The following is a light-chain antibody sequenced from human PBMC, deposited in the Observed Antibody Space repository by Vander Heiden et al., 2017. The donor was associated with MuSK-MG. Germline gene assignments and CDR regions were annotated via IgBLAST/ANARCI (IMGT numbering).Light chain of an antibody. CDR1: QGISKS. CDR2: GAS. J-gene: IGKJ2*01. CDR3: QQYYNPPPYT. Sequence: DIQMTQSPSSLSSSVGDRVTITCRASQGISKSLDWYQQKPGKAPKLLLYGASRLESGVPSRFSGSGSGTDYTLTINSLQPEDFATYFCQQYYNPPPYTFGQGTKLEIQ. V-gene: IGKV1-NL1*01.